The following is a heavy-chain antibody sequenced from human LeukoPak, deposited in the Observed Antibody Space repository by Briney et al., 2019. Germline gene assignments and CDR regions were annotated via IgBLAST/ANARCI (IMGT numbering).Heavy chain of an antibody. J-gene: IGHJ4*02. D-gene: IGHD6-13*01. CDR2: IIANGGRA. CDR3: AKRPGIAAEDTFDY. Sequence: GGSLRLSCAASGFTFSNYAMSWVRQAPGKGLEWGSSIIANGGRAYYADSVKGRFTISRDNSKPTLYLQMNSLGADDTAVYYCAKRPGIAAEDTFDYWGQGTLVTVSS. V-gene: IGHV3-23*01. CDR1: GFTFSNYA.